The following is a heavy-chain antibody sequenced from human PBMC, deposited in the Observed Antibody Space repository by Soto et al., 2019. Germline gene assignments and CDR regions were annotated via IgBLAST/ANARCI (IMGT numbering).Heavy chain of an antibody. CDR1: GFTFSSYA. J-gene: IGHJ4*02. CDR2: ISGSGGST. Sequence: GGSLRLSCAASGFTFSSYAMSWVRQAPGKGLEWVSAISGSGGSTYYADSVKGRFTISRDNSKNTLYLQMNSLRAEDTAVYYCARVLGYGSGSPDYWGQGTLVTVSS. D-gene: IGHD3-10*01. CDR3: ARVLGYGSGSPDY. V-gene: IGHV3-23*01.